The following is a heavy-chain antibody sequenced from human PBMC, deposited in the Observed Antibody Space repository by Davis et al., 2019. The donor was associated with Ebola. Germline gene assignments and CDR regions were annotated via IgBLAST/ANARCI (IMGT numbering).Heavy chain of an antibody. CDR3: VRHPVGLTDAFDV. D-gene: IGHD1-26*01. CDR1: GDFISSSSFY. J-gene: IGHJ3*01. V-gene: IGHV4-39*01. Sequence: MPSETLSLTCTVSGDFISSSSFYWGWIRQPPGKGLEWMGSIYSSGITYDNPSLKSRVTVSLDKSKNQFSLKLTSVTAADTAVYYCVRHPVGLTDAFDVWGQGRLVAVSS. CDR2: IYSSGIT.